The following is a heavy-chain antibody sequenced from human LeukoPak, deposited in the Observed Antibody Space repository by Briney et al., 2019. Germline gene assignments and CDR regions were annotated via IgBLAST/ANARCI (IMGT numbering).Heavy chain of an antibody. V-gene: IGHV3-30*18. J-gene: IGHJ4*02. Sequence: GGSLRLSCAASGITFRSYGMHWVRQAPGKGLEWVAVISNDGSSNFYANSVKGRFTISRDNSKTTLYLQMNSLRAEDTAVYYCAKTPGKNYWGQGTLVTVSS. CDR3: AKTPGKNY. CDR1: GITFRSYG. CDR2: ISNDGSSN.